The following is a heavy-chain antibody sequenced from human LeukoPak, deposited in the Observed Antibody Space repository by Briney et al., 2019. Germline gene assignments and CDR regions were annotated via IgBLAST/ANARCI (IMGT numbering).Heavy chain of an antibody. D-gene: IGHD3-9*01. CDR2: ISYDGSNK. V-gene: IGHV3-30*04. Sequence: GGSLRLSCAASGFTFSSYAMHWVRQAPGKGLEWVAVISYDGSNKYYADSVKGRFTISRDNSKNTLYLQMNSLRAEDTAVYYCAKALRGAYYDILTGYYTPFDYWGQGTLVTVSS. J-gene: IGHJ4*02. CDR3: AKALRGAYYDILTGYYTPFDY. CDR1: GFTFSSYA.